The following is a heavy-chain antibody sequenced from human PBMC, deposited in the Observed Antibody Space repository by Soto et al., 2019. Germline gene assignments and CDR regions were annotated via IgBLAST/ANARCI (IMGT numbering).Heavy chain of an antibody. J-gene: IGHJ4*02. D-gene: IGHD4-17*01. CDR1: GFTFSSYA. CDR2: ISYDGSNK. V-gene: IGHV3-30-3*01. CDR3: ARDTPHYGGNSGYFDY. Sequence: GGSLRLSCAASGFTFSSYAMHWVRQAPGKGLEWVAVISYDGSNKYYADSVKGRFTISRDNSKNTLYLQMNSLRAEDTAVYYCARDTPHYGGNSGYFDYWGQGTLVTVSS.